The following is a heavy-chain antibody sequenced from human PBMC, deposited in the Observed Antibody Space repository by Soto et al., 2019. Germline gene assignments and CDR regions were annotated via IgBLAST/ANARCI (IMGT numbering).Heavy chain of an antibody. CDR3: TTDRGYSYGPFDY. Sequence: GGSLRLSCAASGFTFINAWMSWVRQAPGKGLEWVGRIKSKTDGGTTDYAAPVKGRFTISRDDSKNTLYLQMNSLKTEDTAVYYCTTDRGYSYGPFDYWGQGTLVTVSS. CDR2: IKSKTDGGTT. CDR1: GFTFINAW. D-gene: IGHD5-18*01. V-gene: IGHV3-15*01. J-gene: IGHJ4*02.